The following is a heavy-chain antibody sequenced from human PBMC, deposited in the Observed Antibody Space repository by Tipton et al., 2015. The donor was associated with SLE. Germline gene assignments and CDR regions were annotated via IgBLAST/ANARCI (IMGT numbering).Heavy chain of an antibody. CDR2: IKEDGSEE. CDR3: ARDQGATDDY. J-gene: IGHJ4*02. D-gene: IGHD1-26*01. Sequence: SLRLSCTASGFTFSIYWMNWVRQAPGKGLEWVANIKEDGSEENYVDAVKGRFTISRDNARKSLYLQMNSLRADDTAVYYCARDQGATDDYWGQGTLVTVSS. CDR1: GFTFSIYW. V-gene: IGHV3-7*01.